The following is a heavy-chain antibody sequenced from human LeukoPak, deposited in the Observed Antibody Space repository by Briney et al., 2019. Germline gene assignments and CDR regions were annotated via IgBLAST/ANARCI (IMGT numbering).Heavy chain of an antibody. V-gene: IGHV3-21*01. D-gene: IGHD2-2*01. J-gene: IGHJ6*02. CDR1: GFTFSS. Sequence: GGSLRLSCAASGFTFSSMNWARQAPGKGLEWVSSISSSSSYIYYADSVKGRFTISRDNAKNSLYLQMNSLRAEDTAVYYCARDPQHQLLSRHYYYGMDVWGQGTTVTVSS. CDR2: ISSSSSYI. CDR3: ARDPQHQLLSRHYYYGMDV.